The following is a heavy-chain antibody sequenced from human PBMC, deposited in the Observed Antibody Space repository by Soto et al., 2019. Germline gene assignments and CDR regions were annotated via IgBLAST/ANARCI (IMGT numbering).Heavy chain of an antibody. CDR1: GYTFTSYW. Sequence: GESLKISCHGSGYTFTSYWICWVRQMPGKGLEWVAIIYPADSNTRYSPSFRGQVTISADKSISIAYLQWSSLKASDTAIYYCARPFGMDVWGQGTTVTVSS. CDR2: IYPADSNT. J-gene: IGHJ6*02. CDR3: ARPFGMDV. V-gene: IGHV5-51*01.